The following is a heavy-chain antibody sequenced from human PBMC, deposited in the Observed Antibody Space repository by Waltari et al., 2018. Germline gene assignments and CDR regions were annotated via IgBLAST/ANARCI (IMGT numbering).Heavy chain of an antibody. Sequence: QVQLQESGPGLVKPSETLSLPCTVSGGSLTGYNGSWHRQPPVKGLEWIGYIFYSGTTNYSPSLKNRVTISIDTSKNQFSLKLSSVTAADTAVYYCARRGAVAGRGNWFDPWGQGTLVTVSS. CDR1: GGSLTGYN. CDR2: IFYSGTT. D-gene: IGHD6-19*01. V-gene: IGHV4-59*08. J-gene: IGHJ5*02. CDR3: ARRGAVAGRGNWFDP.